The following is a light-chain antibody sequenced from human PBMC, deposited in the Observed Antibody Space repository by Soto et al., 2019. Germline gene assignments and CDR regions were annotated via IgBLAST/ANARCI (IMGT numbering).Light chain of an antibody. CDR3: LLYHGAAQV. J-gene: IGLJ3*02. CDR1: TGAVTSDYY. V-gene: IGLV7-43*01. Sequence: QTVVTQEPSLTVSPGGTATLTCASSTGAVTSDYYPNWLQQKPGQAPRSLIHSTYTRHFWTPARFSGSLLGGKAALTVSDVQPEDEADYYCLLYHGAAQVFGGGTKLTVL. CDR2: STY.